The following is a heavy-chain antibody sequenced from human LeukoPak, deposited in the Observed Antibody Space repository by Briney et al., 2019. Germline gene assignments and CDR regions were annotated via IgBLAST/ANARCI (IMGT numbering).Heavy chain of an antibody. V-gene: IGHV3-53*01. D-gene: IGHD4-17*01. CDR2: IYSGGST. Sequence: GGSLRLSCAASGFTVSSNYMSWVRQAPGKGLEWVSVIYSGGSTYYADSVKGRFAISRDNSKNTLYLQMNSLRAEDTAVYYCVRTVSHYWGQGTLVTVSS. J-gene: IGHJ4*02. CDR1: GFTVSSNY. CDR3: VRTVSHY.